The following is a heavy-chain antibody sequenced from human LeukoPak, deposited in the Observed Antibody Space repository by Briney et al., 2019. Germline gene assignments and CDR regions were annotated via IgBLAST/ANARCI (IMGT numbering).Heavy chain of an antibody. J-gene: IGHJ4*02. D-gene: IGHD3-16*02. V-gene: IGHV1-18*01. CDR1: GYTFTSYG. CDR3: AGDAFGGVIAPTQEFDY. Sequence: ASVKVSCKASGYTFTSYGISWVRQAPGQGLEWMGWISAYNGNTNYAQKLQGRVTMTTDTSTSTAYMELRSLRSDDTAVYYCAGDAFGGVIAPTQEFDYWGQGTLVTVSS. CDR2: ISAYNGNT.